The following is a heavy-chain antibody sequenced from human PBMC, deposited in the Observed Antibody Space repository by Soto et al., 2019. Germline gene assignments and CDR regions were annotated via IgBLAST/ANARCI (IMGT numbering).Heavy chain of an antibody. CDR2: IYWDDDK. Sequence: QITLKESGPTLVKPTQTLTLTCTFSGFSLSTSGVGVGWIRQPPGKALEWLALIYWDDDKRYSPSLKSRLTITKDTSKNQVVLTMTNMDPVDTATYYCAHKGTARLLAYAFDIWGQGTMVTVSS. D-gene: IGHD3-3*02. CDR1: GFSLSTSGVG. CDR3: AHKGTARLLAYAFDI. J-gene: IGHJ3*02. V-gene: IGHV2-5*02.